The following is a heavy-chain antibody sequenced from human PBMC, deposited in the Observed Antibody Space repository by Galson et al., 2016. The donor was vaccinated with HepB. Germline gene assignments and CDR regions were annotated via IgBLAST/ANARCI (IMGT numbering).Heavy chain of an antibody. CDR2: INHSGSM. J-gene: IGHJ5*02. CDR1: GGSISSVGNY. Sequence: TLSLTCAVSGGSISSVGNYWSWIRQPPGKGLEWIGEINHSGSMNTNPSLKRRVTISADTSKNQFSLKLSSVTAADTAVYYCARFYDSSGYYYDNWFDPWGQGTLVTVSS. V-gene: IGHV4-30-2*05. CDR3: ARFYDSSGYYYDNWFDP. D-gene: IGHD3-22*01.